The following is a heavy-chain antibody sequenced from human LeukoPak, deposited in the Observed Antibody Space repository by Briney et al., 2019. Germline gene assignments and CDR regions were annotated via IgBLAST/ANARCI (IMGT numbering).Heavy chain of an antibody. CDR3: ARRASRENYFDS. D-gene: IGHD2/OR15-2a*01. Sequence: SETLSLTCTVSGGSISNSYWNWIRQPPGKGPEWIGYISYSGTTNSNPSLKSRITQSVDTSKNELSLKLSSVTAADTAVYYCARRASRENYFDSWGQGTLVTVSS. CDR1: GGSISNSY. V-gene: IGHV4-59*08. CDR2: ISYSGTT. J-gene: IGHJ4*02.